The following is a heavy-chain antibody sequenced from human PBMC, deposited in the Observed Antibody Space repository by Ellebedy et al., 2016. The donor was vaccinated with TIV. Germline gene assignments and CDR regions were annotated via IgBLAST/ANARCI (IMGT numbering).Heavy chain of an antibody. D-gene: IGHD3-3*01. J-gene: IGHJ4*02. CDR2: IYYTGTT. Sequence: SETLPLTXTVSGDSINSGDYYWSWIRQPPGKGLEWIGYIYYTGTTYYNPSLKGRITISVDTSKNHFSLRLRSVTAADTALYFCARETDFWSDSSYFDSWGQGILVAVSS. CDR3: ARETDFWSDSSYFDS. V-gene: IGHV4-30-4*01. CDR1: GDSINSGDYY.